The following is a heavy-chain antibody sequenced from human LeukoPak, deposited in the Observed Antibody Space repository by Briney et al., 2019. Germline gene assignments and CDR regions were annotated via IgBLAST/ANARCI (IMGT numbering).Heavy chain of an antibody. CDR1: GGSISSSTCY. CDR3: ARYYRNGPLDY. J-gene: IGHJ4*02. D-gene: IGHD1-26*01. CDR2: IYYGGST. Sequence: SETLPLTCTVSGGSISSSTCYWGWIRQPPGKGLEWIGNIYYGGSTYYNPSLKSRVTISVDTSKNQFSLKLSSVTAADTAVFYCARYYRNGPLDYWGQGTLVTVSS. V-gene: IGHV4-39*01.